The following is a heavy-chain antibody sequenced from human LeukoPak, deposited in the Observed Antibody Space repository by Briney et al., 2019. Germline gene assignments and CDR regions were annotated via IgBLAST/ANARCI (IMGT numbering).Heavy chain of an antibody. Sequence: GGSLRLSCAASGFTFSSYAMHWVRQAPGKGLEWVAVISYDGSNKYYADSVKGRFTISRDNSNNTLFLQMSSLRADDTAVYYCAKDAIRGVIVSYFDPWGQGTRVTVSS. CDR2: ISYDGSNK. V-gene: IGHV3-30*04. J-gene: IGHJ5*02. D-gene: IGHD3-10*01. CDR3: AKDAIRGVIVSYFDP. CDR1: GFTFSSYA.